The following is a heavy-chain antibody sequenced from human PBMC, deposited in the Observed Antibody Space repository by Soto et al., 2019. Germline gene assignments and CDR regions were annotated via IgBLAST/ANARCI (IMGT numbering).Heavy chain of an antibody. V-gene: IGHV3-30*04. Sequence: QVQLVESGGGVVQPRRSLRLSCAASGFTFSSYAMHWVRQAPGKGLEWVAVVSHDGKTEYHAASVKGRFTISRDTSANILSLQMNSLRDEDTAVYYCGREPYISGHYSGGCDVWGQGTMVTVSS. CDR2: VSHDGKTE. D-gene: IGHD3-22*01. J-gene: IGHJ3*01. CDR1: GFTFSSYA. CDR3: GREPYISGHYSGGCDV.